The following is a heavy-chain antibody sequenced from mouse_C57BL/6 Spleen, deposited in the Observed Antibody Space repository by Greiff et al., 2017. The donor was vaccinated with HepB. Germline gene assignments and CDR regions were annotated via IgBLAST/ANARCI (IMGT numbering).Heavy chain of an antibody. Sequence: VMLVESGPGLVQPSQSLSITCTVSGFSLTSYGVHWVRQSPGKGLEWLGVIWSGGSTDCNAAFISRLSISKDNSKSQVFFKMNSLQADDTAIYYCASRDGSSYAWFAYWGQGTLVTVSA. CDR2: IWSGGST. J-gene: IGHJ3*01. V-gene: IGHV2-2*01. D-gene: IGHD1-1*01. CDR3: ASRDGSSYAWFAY. CDR1: GFSLTSYG.